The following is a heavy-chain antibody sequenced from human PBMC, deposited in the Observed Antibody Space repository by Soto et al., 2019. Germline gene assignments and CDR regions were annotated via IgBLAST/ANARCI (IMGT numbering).Heavy chain of an antibody. Sequence: QVQLVQSGAEVKKPGASVKVSCKASGYTFTNYAISWVRQAPGQGLEWMGWISAYNGNTNYAQKLQGKVTXXKXTXXSSASMELRSLRSDDTAVYYCARAWFGDFVYYFDYWGQGTLVTVSS. CDR2: ISAYNGNT. J-gene: IGHJ4*02. CDR1: GYTFTNYA. CDR3: ARAWFGDFVYYFDY. V-gene: IGHV1-18*01. D-gene: IGHD3-10*01.